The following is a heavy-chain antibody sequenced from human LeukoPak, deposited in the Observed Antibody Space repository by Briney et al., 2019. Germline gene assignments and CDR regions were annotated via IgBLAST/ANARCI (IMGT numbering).Heavy chain of an antibody. CDR2: INPNSGGT. V-gene: IGHV1-2*02. J-gene: IGHJ5*02. D-gene: IGHD6-19*01. CDR3: ARDEGGIAVAGTFSWFDP. CDR1: GYTFTGYY. Sequence: GASVKVSCKASGYTFTGYYMHWVRQAPGQGLEWMGWINPNSGGTNYAQKLQGRVTMTRDTSISTAYMELSRLRSDDTAVYYCARDEGGIAVAGTFSWFDPWGRGTLVTVSS.